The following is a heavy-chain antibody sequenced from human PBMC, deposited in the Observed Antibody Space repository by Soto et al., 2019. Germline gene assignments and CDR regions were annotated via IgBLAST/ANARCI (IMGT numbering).Heavy chain of an antibody. CDR1: GGTFSNYA. D-gene: IGHD3-9*01. V-gene: IGHV1-3*01. J-gene: IGHJ3*02. CDR3: ASLERYDILTGYYNDAFDI. CDR2: INAGNGNT. Sequence: ASVKVSCKASGGTFSNYAINWVRQAPGQRLEWMGWINAGNGNTKYSQKFQGRVAITRDTSASTAYMELSSLRSEDTAVYYCASLERYDILTGYYNDAFDIWGQGTMVP.